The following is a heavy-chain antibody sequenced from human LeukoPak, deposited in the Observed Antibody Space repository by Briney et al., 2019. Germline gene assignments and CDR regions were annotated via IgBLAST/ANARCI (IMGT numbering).Heavy chain of an antibody. Sequence: GASVKVSCKASGYTFTSYDINWVRQAPGQGLEWMGRIIPILGIANYAQKFQGRVTITADKSTSTAYMELSSLRSEDTAVYYCARDVLGSPTYGGTPIWGQGTLVTVSS. J-gene: IGHJ4*02. CDR3: ARDVLGSPTYGGTPI. D-gene: IGHD4-23*01. CDR1: GYTFTSYD. V-gene: IGHV1-69*04. CDR2: IIPILGIA.